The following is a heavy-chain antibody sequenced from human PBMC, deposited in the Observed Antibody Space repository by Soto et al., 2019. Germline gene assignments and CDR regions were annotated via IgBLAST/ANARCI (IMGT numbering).Heavy chain of an antibody. CDR1: GFTFSTSA. CDR3: AKGPTVFGAVISFDYYYGMYV. CDR2: ISGSGAGT. Sequence: GGSLRLSCTASGFTFSTSAMSWVRQAPGRGLEWVSGISGSGAGTYYADSVKGRFTISRDNSKNTLYLQMSGLRAEDAAVYYCAKGPTVFGAVISFDYYYGMYVWGQGTLVTVSS. J-gene: IGHJ6*02. D-gene: IGHD3-3*01. V-gene: IGHV3-23*01.